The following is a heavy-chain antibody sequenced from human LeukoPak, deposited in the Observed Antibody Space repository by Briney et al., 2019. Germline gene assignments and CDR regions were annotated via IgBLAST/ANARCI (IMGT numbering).Heavy chain of an antibody. J-gene: IGHJ4*02. CDR3: ARDWIDRSLDY. V-gene: IGHV3-33*01. CDR2: KSTHANYE. Sequence: GGSLRLSCAASGYTFSDYGIHWVRQAPGKGLEWVAVKSTHANYEYYADSVQGRFTISRDDSKNTVYLQMNSLRDEDTAVYFCARDWIDRSLDYWGRGTLVTVSS. CDR1: GYTFSDYG. D-gene: IGHD2-2*03.